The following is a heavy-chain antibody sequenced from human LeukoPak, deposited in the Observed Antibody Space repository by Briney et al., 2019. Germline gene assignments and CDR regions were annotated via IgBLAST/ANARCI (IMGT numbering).Heavy chain of an antibody. CDR2: ISPSGGST. V-gene: IGHV3-23*01. CDR3: AKQGMDV. Sequence: GGSLRLSCAASGFTLSSYGMSWVRQAPGKGLEWVSVISPSGGSTYYADSVKGRFTISRDNSKNTLYLQMNSLRAEDTAIYYCAKQGMDVWGKGTTVTASS. CDR1: GFTLSSYG. J-gene: IGHJ6*04.